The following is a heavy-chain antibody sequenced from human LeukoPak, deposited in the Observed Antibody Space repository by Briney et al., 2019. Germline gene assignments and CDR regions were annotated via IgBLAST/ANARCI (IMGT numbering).Heavy chain of an antibody. D-gene: IGHD3-9*01. CDR3: ASELRYFDWLPTSYGMDV. J-gene: IGHJ6*02. V-gene: IGHV3-53*01. CDR2: IYSGGST. Sequence: GGSLRLSCAASGFTVSSNYMSWVRQAPGKGLEWVSVIYSGGSTYYADSVKGRFTISRDNSKNTLYLQMNRLRAEDTAVYYCASELRYFDWLPTSYGMDVWGQGTTVTVSS. CDR1: GFTVSSNY.